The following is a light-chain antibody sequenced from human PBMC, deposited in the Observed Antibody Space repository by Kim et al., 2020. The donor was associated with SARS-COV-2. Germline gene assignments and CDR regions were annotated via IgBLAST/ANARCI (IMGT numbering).Light chain of an antibody. Sequence: QSALTQPRSVSGSPGQSVTISFTGTSSDVGGYNYVSWYQQHPGKAPKLMIYDVSKRPSGVPDRFSGSKSGNTASLTVSGLQAEDEADYYCCSYAGSSLVFGGGTQLTVL. CDR3: CSYAGSSLV. CDR1: SSDVGGYNY. CDR2: DVS. V-gene: IGLV2-11*01. J-gene: IGLJ2*01.